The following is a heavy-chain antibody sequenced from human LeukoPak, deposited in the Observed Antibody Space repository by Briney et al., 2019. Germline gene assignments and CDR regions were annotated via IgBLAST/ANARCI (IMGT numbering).Heavy chain of an antibody. CDR3: ARGENPRTVTTGTYFDY. CDR2: IKQDGSEK. D-gene: IGHD4-17*01. J-gene: IGHJ4*02. V-gene: IGHV3-7*01. CDR1: GFTFSSYW. Sequence: GGSLRLSCAASGFTFSSYWMSWVRQAPGKGLEWVANIKQDGSEKYYVDSVKGRFTISRDNAKNSLYLQMNSLRAEDTAVYYCARGENPRTVTTGTYFDYWGQGTLVTVPS.